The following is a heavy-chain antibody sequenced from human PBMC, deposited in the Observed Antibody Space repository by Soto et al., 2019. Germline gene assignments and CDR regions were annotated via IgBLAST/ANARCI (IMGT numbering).Heavy chain of an antibody. D-gene: IGHD6-6*01. CDR1: GGSISSGGYY. CDR3: AIEHLEYSSSYLWFDP. V-gene: IGHV4-31*03. J-gene: IGHJ5*02. Sequence: QVQLQESGPGLVKPSQTLSLTCTVSGGSISSGGYYWRWIRQHPGKGLEWIGYIYYSVSTYYNPSLKSRVTISVDTSKNQFSLKLSSVTAADTAVYYCAIEHLEYSSSYLWFDPWGKGTLVTVSS. CDR2: IYYSVST.